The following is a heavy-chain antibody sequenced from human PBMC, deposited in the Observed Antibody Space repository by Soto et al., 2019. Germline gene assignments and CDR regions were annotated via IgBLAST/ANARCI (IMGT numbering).Heavy chain of an antibody. Sequence: QVQLVQSGAEVKKPGSSVKVSCKASGGTFSSYTISWVRQAPGQGLEWMGRIIPILGIANYAQKFQGRVTKTADKSTSTAYMELSSLRSEDTAVYYCARELSYSSGWFDYWGQGTLVTVSS. CDR2: IIPILGIA. CDR3: ARELSYSSGWFDY. D-gene: IGHD6-19*01. V-gene: IGHV1-69*08. CDR1: GGTFSSYT. J-gene: IGHJ5*01.